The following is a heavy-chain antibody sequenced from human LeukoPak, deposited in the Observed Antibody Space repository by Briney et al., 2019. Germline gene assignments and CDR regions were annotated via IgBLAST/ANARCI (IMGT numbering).Heavy chain of an antibody. CDR3: ARGPFWYSSSFPPLYFDY. V-gene: IGHV4-39*07. Sequence: PSETLSLTCTVSGGSISSSSYYWGWIRQPPGKGLEWIGSIYYSGSTYYNPSLKSRVTISVDTSKNQFSLKLSSVTAADTAVYYCARGPFWYSSSFPPLYFDYWGQGTLVTVSS. J-gene: IGHJ4*02. D-gene: IGHD6-13*01. CDR2: IYYSGST. CDR1: GGSISSSSYY.